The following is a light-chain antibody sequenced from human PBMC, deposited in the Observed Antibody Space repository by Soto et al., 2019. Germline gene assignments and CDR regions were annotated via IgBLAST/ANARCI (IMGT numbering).Light chain of an antibody. CDR3: SSYTSRSTWV. Sequence: QSALTQPASVSGSPGQSITISCTGTSSDVGGYNYVSWYQQHPGKAPKLMIYEVSNRPSGVSNRFSGSKSGNTASLTISGLQAEDEADYYCSSYTSRSTWVFGGGTKL. V-gene: IGLV2-14*01. CDR2: EVS. J-gene: IGLJ3*02. CDR1: SSDVGGYNY.